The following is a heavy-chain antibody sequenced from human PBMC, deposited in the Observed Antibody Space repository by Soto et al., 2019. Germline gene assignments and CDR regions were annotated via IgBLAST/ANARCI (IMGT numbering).Heavy chain of an antibody. D-gene: IGHD3-3*01. J-gene: IGHJ4*02. CDR2: IKSKTDGGTT. Sequence: PGGSLRLSCAASGFTFSNAWMSWVRQAPGKGLEWVGRIKSKTDGGTTDYAAPVKGRFTISRDDSKNTLYLQMNSLKTEDTAVYYCTTDSSGGYYDFWSGYYRTGGFDYWGQGTLVTVSS. CDR3: TTDSSGGYYDFWSGYYRTGGFDY. V-gene: IGHV3-15*01. CDR1: GFTFSNAW.